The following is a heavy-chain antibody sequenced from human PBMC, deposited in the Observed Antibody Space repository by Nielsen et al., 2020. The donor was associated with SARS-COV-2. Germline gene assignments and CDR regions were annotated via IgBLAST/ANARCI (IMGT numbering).Heavy chain of an antibody. Sequence: SLMISFPSPGFTLSSIYMSWVRQAPGQGLELVSVFYCDWTSYYADSVKGRFTISRDNSENTLYLQMNSLRAEDSAVYYCARIDRTFYYDSSGFGHFYAMDVWGQGTTVTVSS. J-gene: IGHJ6*02. CDR2: FYCDWTS. D-gene: IGHD3-22*01. CDR1: GFTLSSIY. V-gene: IGHV3-53*01. CDR3: ARIDRTFYYDSSGFGHFYAMDV.